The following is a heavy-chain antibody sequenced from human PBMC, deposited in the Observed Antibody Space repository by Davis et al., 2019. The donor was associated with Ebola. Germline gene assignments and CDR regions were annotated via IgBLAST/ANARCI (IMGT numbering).Heavy chain of an antibody. V-gene: IGHV3-73*01. J-gene: IGHJ4*02. CDR1: GFTFSDSA. CDR2: IRSKANSYAT. Sequence: GGSLRLSCAASGFTFSDSAMHWVRQASGRGLEWVGRIRSKANSYATTYAASVKGRFTISRDDSKNTAYLQMNSLKMDDTAVYYCTNRKNEYWGQGNLVTVSS. CDR3: TNRKNEY.